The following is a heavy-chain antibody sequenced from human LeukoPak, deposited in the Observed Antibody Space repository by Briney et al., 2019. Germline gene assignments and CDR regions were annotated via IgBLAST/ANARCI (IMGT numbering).Heavy chain of an antibody. V-gene: IGHV3-21*01. J-gene: IGHJ4*02. Sequence: GGSLRLSCAASGFTFSSYSMNWVRQAPGKGLEGVSSISSSSSYIYYADSVKGRFTISRYNAKNSLYLQMNSLRAEDTAVYYCARDHITIFGVVTYYFDYWGQGTLVTVSS. CDR2: ISSSSSYI. D-gene: IGHD3-3*01. CDR1: GFTFSSYS. CDR3: ARDHITIFGVVTYYFDY.